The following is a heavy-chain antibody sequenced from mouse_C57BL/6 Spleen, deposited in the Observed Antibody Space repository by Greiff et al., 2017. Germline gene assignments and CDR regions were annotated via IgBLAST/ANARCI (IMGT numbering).Heavy chain of an antibody. CDR1: GYTFTSSW. CDR3: ARRTAQATSAWFAY. CDR2: IHPNSGST. Sequence: VQLQQSGAELVKPGASVKLSCKASGYTFTSSWMHWVKQRPGQGLEWIGMIHPNSGSTNYNEKFKSKATLTVDKSSSTAYMQLSSLTSEDSAVYYCARRTAQATSAWFAYWGQGTLVTVSA. V-gene: IGHV1-64*01. J-gene: IGHJ3*01. D-gene: IGHD3-2*02.